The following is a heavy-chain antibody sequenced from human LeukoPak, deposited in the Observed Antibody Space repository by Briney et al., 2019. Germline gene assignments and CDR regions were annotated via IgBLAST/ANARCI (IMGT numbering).Heavy chain of an antibody. Sequence: GGSLRLSCAVSGFTFSSYWMNWVRQAPGKGLEWVASIRQDGGEKSYVDSVKGRFTISRDNTKNSPYLQINSLRAEDTAVYYCARAYSSSSVQLFHYWGQGTLVTVSS. J-gene: IGHJ4*02. CDR3: ARAYSSSSVQLFHY. V-gene: IGHV3-7*03. D-gene: IGHD6-6*01. CDR1: GFTFSSYW. CDR2: IRQDGGEK.